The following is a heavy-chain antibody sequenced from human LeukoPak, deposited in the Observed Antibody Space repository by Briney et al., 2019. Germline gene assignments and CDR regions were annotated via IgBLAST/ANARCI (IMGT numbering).Heavy chain of an antibody. J-gene: IGHJ4*02. CDR1: GFTFSSYW. CDR3: ARDVIAARRAFDY. D-gene: IGHD6-6*01. V-gene: IGHV3-7*01. Sequence: GGSLRLSCAASGFTFSSYWMGWVRQAPGKGLEWVANIKQDGSEKYYVDSVKGRFTISRDNAKNSLYLQMNSLRAEDTAVYYCARDVIAARRAFDYWGQGTLVTVSS. CDR2: IKQDGSEK.